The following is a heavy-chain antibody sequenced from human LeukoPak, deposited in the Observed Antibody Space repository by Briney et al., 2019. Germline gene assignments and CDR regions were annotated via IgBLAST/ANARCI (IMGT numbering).Heavy chain of an antibody. CDR1: GFTFSSYA. CDR3: AKGDIVATIYTS. J-gene: IGHJ5*02. Sequence: GGSLRLSCAASGFTFSSYAMSWVRQAPGKGLEWVSAVSGSGGSTYYADSVKGRFTISRDNSKNTLYLQMNSLRAEDTAVYYCAKGDIVATIYTSWGQGTLVTVSS. CDR2: VSGSGGST. D-gene: IGHD5-12*01. V-gene: IGHV3-23*01.